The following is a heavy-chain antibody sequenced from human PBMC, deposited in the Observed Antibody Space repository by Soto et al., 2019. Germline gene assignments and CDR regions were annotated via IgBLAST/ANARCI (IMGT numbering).Heavy chain of an antibody. V-gene: IGHV3-74*01. CDR1: GFTFSTYW. CDR3: ARGIKNYYGVDV. Sequence: PGGSLRLSCAASGFTFSTYWMHWVRQAPGKGLVWVSRIKFDGSIINYADSVRGRFTISRDNAKNTVYLQMNSLTAEDTGVYYCARGIKNYYGVDVWGQGTTVTFSS. D-gene: IGHD3-10*01. CDR2: IKFDGSII. J-gene: IGHJ6*02.